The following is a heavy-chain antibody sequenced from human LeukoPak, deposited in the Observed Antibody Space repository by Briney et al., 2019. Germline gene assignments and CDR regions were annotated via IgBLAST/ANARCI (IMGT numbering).Heavy chain of an antibody. J-gene: IGHJ4*02. CDR1: GFTFSSYS. Sequence: GSLRLSCAASGFTFSSYSMNWVRQAPGKGLEWIGSIYYSGSTYYNPSLKSRVTISVDTSKNQFSLKLSSVTAADTAVYYCAREVTTAVFFDYWGQGTLVTVSS. CDR3: AREVTTAVFFDY. V-gene: IGHV4-39*07. CDR2: IYYSGST. D-gene: IGHD2-21*02.